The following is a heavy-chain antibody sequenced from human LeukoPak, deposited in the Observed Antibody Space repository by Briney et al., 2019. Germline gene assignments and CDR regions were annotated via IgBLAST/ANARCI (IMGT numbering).Heavy chain of an antibody. D-gene: IGHD3-22*01. CDR2: IYYSGST. V-gene: IGHV4-31*03. CDR3: ARSILYDSSGYRCFDY. CDR1: GGSISSGGYY. J-gene: IGHJ4*02. Sequence: SQTLSLTCTVSGGSISSGGYYWSWIRQHPGKGLEWIGYIYYSGSTYYNPSLKSRVTISVDTSKNQFSLKLSSVTAADTAVYYCARSILYDSSGYRCFDYWGQGTLVTVSS.